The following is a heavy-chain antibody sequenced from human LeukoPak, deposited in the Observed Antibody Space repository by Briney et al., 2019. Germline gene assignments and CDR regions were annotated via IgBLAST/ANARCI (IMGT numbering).Heavy chain of an antibody. CDR3: ASDQRYAFDY. CDR2: IRASAESA. D-gene: IGHD3-9*01. CDR1: GFSFTDYP. Sequence: GGSLRLSCATSGFSFTDYPMNWVSQAPGKGLEWVSNIRASAESANYAYYADSVKGRVTISRDDAKNTLYLHMNSLRDDDTAVYYCASDQRYAFDYWGQGTLVTVSS. J-gene: IGHJ4*02. V-gene: IGHV3-48*02.